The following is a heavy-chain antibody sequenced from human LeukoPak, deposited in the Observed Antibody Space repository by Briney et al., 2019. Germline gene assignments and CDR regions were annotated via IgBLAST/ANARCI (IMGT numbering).Heavy chain of an antibody. J-gene: IGHJ4*02. Sequence: ASVKVSCKASGYTFTSYDISWVRQAPGQGLECMGWISAYNGNTNYAQKFQGRVTMTTDTSTSTAYMELRSLRSDDTAVYYCARVPGYSSGWYPIDYWGQGTLVTVSS. V-gene: IGHV1-18*01. D-gene: IGHD6-19*01. CDR1: GYTFTSYD. CDR2: ISAYNGNT. CDR3: ARVPGYSSGWYPIDY.